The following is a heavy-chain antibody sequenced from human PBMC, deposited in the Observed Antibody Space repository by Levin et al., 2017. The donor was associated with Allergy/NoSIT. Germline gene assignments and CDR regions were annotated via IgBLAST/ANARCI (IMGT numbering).Heavy chain of an antibody. D-gene: IGHD3-9*01. CDR2: IVVGSGNT. V-gene: IGHV1-58*02. CDR1: GFTFTSSA. Sequence: SVKVSCKASGFTFTSSAMQWVRQARGQRLEWIGWIVVGSGNTNYAQKFQERVTITRDMSTSTAYMELSSLRSEDTAVYYCAADSVTYDWSPDAFDIWGQGTMVTVSS. CDR3: AADSVTYDWSPDAFDI. J-gene: IGHJ3*02.